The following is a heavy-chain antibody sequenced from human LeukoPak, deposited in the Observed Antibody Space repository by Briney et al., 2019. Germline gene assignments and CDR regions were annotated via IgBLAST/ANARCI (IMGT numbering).Heavy chain of an antibody. CDR2: ISGYNGHT. Sequence: GASVKVSCKASGCTFTSYGISWVRQAPGQGLEWMGWISGYNGHTNYAQKLQGRVTMTTDTSTSTAYMELRSLRSDDTAVYYCARHRRQRVYYDSSGYYHDGFDIWGQGTMVTVSS. CDR1: GCTFTSYG. D-gene: IGHD3-22*01. J-gene: IGHJ3*02. CDR3: ARHRRQRVYYDSSGYYHDGFDI. V-gene: IGHV1-18*01.